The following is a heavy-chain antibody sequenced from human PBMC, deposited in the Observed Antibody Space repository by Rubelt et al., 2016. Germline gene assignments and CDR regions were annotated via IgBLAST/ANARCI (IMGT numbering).Heavy chain of an antibody. V-gene: IGHV1-46*01. CDR2: INPSGGRT. J-gene: IGHJ4*02. CDR1: GYTFTSYY. D-gene: IGHD4-17*01. Sequence: QVQLVQSGAEVKKPGASVKVSCKASGYTFTSYYMHWVRQAPGQGLEWMGIINPSGGRTSYATKFQGRVTMTRDTSTSTVYMELSSLRSEDTAVYYCAREQETTVTIEGVLGYWGQGTLVTVSS. CDR3: AREQETTVTIEGVLGY.